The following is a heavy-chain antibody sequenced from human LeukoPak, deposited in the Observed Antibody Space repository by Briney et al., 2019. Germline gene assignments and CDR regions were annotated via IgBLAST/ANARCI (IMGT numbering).Heavy chain of an antibody. V-gene: IGHV3-23*01. J-gene: IGHJ6*02. Sequence: HTGGSLRLSCAASGFTFSSYAMSWVRQAPGKGLEWVSAISGSGGATYYADSVKGRFTISRDNSKNTLYLQMNSLRAEDTAVHYCASMGILGATRGMDVWGQGTTVTVSS. D-gene: IGHD1-26*01. CDR3: ASMGILGATRGMDV. CDR1: GFTFSSYA. CDR2: ISGSGGAT.